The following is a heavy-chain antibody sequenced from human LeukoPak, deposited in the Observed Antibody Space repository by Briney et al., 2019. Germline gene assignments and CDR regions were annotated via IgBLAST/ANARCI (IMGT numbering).Heavy chain of an antibody. J-gene: IGHJ4*02. V-gene: IGHV4-39*07. CDR2: LYYGGNT. Sequence: SETLSLTCTVSGDSINSRSYYWDWIRQPPGKGLEWIGNLYYGGNTHYNPSLKSRVIISVDTSKNQFSLKLSSVTAADTAVYYCAREAILSGYFDYWGQGTLVTVSS. CDR1: GDSINSRSYY. CDR3: AREAILSGYFDY. D-gene: IGHD3-9*01.